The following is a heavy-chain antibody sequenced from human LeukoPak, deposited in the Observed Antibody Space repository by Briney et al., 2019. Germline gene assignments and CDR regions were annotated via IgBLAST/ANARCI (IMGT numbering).Heavy chain of an antibody. V-gene: IGHV4-61*02. CDR2: IYTSGTT. D-gene: IGHD7-27*01. J-gene: IGHJ3*02. CDR1: GGSISSGSYY. CDR3: AREDRWGHAFDI. Sequence: SETLSLTCTVSGGSISSGSYYWSWIRQPAGKGLEWIGRIYTSGTTNYNPSLKSRVTISVDTSKNQFSLRLTSVTAADTAVYYCAREDRWGHAFDIWGQGTMVTVPS.